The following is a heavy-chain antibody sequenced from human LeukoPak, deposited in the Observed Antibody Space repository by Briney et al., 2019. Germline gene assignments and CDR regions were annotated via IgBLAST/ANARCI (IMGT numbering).Heavy chain of an antibody. Sequence: GGPLRLSCSASGFKFGNYAMSWVRRAPGKRLEWVSVIYSGGSTYYADSVKGRFTISRDNSKNTLYLQMNSLRAEDTAVYHCARGAVVVAHYYFDYWGQGTLVTVSS. D-gene: IGHD2-15*01. CDR2: IYSGGST. J-gene: IGHJ4*02. V-gene: IGHV3-53*01. CDR3: ARGAVVVAHYYFDY. CDR1: GFKFGNYA.